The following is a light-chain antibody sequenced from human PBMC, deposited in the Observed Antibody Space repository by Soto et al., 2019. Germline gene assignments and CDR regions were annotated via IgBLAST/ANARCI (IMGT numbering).Light chain of an antibody. CDR3: KQTYRTPRP. CDR2: AAS. Sequence: DIQMTQSPSSLSASVGDRVTITCRASQSIRTYLNWYQQKPGKAPKFLIYAASTLQSGVPSRFSGSGSGTDSPLPISSLQPEDLAPYSCKQTYRTPRPFGQGPRGEI. V-gene: IGKV1-39*01. CDR1: QSIRTY. J-gene: IGKJ1*01.